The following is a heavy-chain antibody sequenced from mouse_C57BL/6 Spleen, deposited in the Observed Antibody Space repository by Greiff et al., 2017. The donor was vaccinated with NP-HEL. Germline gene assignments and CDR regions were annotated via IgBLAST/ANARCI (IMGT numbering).Heavy chain of an antibody. Sequence: VQLQQSGAELVRPGTSVKVSCKASGYAFTNYLIEWVKQRPGQGLEWIGVINPGSGGTNYNEKFKGKATLTADKSSSTAYMQLSSLTSEDSAVYFCARWGAQDYFDYWGQGTTLTVSS. CDR1: GYAFTNYL. CDR3: ARWGAQDYFDY. J-gene: IGHJ2*01. D-gene: IGHD1-3*01. CDR2: INPGSGGT. V-gene: IGHV1-54*01.